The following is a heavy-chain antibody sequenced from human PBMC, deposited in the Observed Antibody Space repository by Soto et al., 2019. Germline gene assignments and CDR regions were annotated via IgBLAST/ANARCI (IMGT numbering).Heavy chain of an antibody. J-gene: IGHJ4*02. D-gene: IGHD5-12*01. Sequence: SVKVSCKTSGGTFSSYAISWVRQAPGQGLEWMGRIVPIVGTTTYAQKFQGRVTITADEATSTAYIQLSRLRSYDTAVYYCVRVVAIPGYPDHWGQGTLVTVSS. CDR1: GGTFSSYA. V-gene: IGHV1-69*11. CDR2: IVPIVGTT. CDR3: VRVVAIPGYPDH.